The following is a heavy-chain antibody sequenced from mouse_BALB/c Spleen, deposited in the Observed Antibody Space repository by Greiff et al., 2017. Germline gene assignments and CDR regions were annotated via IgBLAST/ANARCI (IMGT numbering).Heavy chain of an antibody. D-gene: IGHD2-14*01. CDR2: INPGSGGT. Sequence: VQLQQSGAELVRPGTSVKLSCKASGYAFTNYLIEWVKQRPGQGLEWIGVINPGSGGTNYNEKFKGKATLTADKSSSTAYMQLSSLTSDDSAVYFCARRYRYDYAMDYWGQGTSVTVSS. J-gene: IGHJ4*01. CDR3: ARRYRYDYAMDY. V-gene: IGHV1-54*01. CDR1: GYAFTNYL.